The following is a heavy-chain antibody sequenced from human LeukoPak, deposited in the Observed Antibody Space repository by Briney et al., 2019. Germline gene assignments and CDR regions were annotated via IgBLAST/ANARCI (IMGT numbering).Heavy chain of an antibody. V-gene: IGHV4-59*01. J-gene: IGHJ5*02. CDR3: ARDEGHSGCDSGDDWFDP. CDR2: IYYSGST. CDR1: GGSISSYY. Sequence: PSETLSLTCTVSGGSISSYYWSWIRQPPGKGLEWIGYIYYSGSTNYNPSLKSRVTISVDTSKNQFSLKLSSVTAADTAVYYCARDEGHSGCDSGDDWFDPWGQGTLVTVSS. D-gene: IGHD5-12*01.